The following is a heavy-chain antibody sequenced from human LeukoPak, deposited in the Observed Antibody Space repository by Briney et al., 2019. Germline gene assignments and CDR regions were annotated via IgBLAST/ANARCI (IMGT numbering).Heavy chain of an antibody. V-gene: IGHV3-7*01. D-gene: IGHD5-12*01. CDR3: ARFGYSGWNLEY. CDR2: INQGGSVK. CDR1: GFSFRDFW. J-gene: IGHJ4*02. Sequence: GGSLRLSCAAPGFSFRDFWMTWVRRAPGKGLEWVANINQGGSVKYYVDSVKGRFTISRDDAESSLYVQMNSLRDEDTAVYYCARFGYSGWNLEYWGQGTLVTVSS.